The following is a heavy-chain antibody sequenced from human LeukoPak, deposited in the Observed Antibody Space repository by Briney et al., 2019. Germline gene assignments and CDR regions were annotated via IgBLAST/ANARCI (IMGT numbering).Heavy chain of an antibody. J-gene: IGHJ4*02. CDR2: IYYSGST. Sequence: SETLSLTCTVSGGSISSSSYYWGWIRQPPGKGLEWIGSIYYSGSTYYNPSLKSRVTISVDTSKNQFSLKLSSVTAADTAVYYCVTGILTGYLANVYWGQGTLVTVSS. D-gene: IGHD3-9*01. CDR1: GGSISSSSYY. CDR3: VTGILTGYLANVY. V-gene: IGHV4-39*01.